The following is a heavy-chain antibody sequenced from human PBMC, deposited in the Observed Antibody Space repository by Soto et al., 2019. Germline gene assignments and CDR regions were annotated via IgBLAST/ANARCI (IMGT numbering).Heavy chain of an antibody. D-gene: IGHD3-3*01. CDR2: IIPIFGTA. Sequence: ASVKVSCKASGGTFSSYAISWVRQAPGQGLEWMGGIIPIFGTANYAQKFQGRVTITADESTSTAYMELSSLRSEDTAVYYCARPLATIFGVVIRPYYYGMDVWGQGTTVTVSS. CDR1: GGTFSSYA. V-gene: IGHV1-69*13. CDR3: ARPLATIFGVVIRPYYYGMDV. J-gene: IGHJ6*02.